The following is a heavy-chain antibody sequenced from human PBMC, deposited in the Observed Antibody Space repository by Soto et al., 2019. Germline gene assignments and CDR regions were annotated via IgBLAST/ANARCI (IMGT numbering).Heavy chain of an antibody. CDR3: ARVVVVIPPGYYYAMDV. J-gene: IGHJ6*02. CDR2: ITSSSDTI. CDR1: GFTFSSYA. Sequence: GGSLRLFCAASGFTFSSYAMHWVRQAPGRGLEWVAYITSSSDTIYYSDSVKGRFTISRDNGKNSLFLQMNSLRDEDTAVYYCARVVVVIPPGYYYAMDVWGQGTTVTVSS. V-gene: IGHV3-48*02. D-gene: IGHD3-22*01.